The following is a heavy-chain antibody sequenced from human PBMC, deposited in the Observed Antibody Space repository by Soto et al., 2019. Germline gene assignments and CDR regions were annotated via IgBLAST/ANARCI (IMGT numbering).Heavy chain of an antibody. Sequence: GGSLRLSCAASGFTFSNSWIHWVRQAPGKGLVWASRINGDGSTINYADSVKGRFTISRDNAKNTLYLQLNSLRVEDTAVCYCVNGGYSGAGVYYFDFWGQGTLVTVSS. CDR2: INGDGSTI. CDR1: GFTFSNSW. V-gene: IGHV3-74*01. CDR3: VNGGYSGAGVYYFDF. J-gene: IGHJ4*02. D-gene: IGHD5-12*01.